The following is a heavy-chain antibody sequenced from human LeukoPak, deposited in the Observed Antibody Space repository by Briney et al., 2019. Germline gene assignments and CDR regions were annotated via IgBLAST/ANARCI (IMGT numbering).Heavy chain of an antibody. CDR2: INPNSGGT. D-gene: IGHD1-26*01. CDR3: ARGSGSYTPFDY. V-gene: IGHV1-2*02. CDR1: GYTVTCYY. J-gene: IGHJ4*01. Sequence: ASVKVSCKASGYTVTCYYIHGVRQAPGQGLEWMGWINPNSGGTNYAQKFQGRVTMTRDTTISTAYMELSRLRSDDTAVYYCARGSGSYTPFDYWGDGALVTVSS.